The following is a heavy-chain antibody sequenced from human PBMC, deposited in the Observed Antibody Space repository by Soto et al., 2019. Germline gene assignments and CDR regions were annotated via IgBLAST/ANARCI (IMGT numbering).Heavy chain of an antibody. Sequence: GGSLRLSCAASGFTFSRYDMHWVRRGTGKGLEWVSAIGTTDDTYYLASVKGRFTISRENAKNSLYLQMNSLRVEDTAVYSCARPRCRGGSCWFDPWGQGTLVTVSS. CDR3: ARPRCRGGSCWFDP. CDR1: GFTFSRYD. J-gene: IGHJ5*02. V-gene: IGHV3-13*01. CDR2: IGTTDDT. D-gene: IGHD4-17*01.